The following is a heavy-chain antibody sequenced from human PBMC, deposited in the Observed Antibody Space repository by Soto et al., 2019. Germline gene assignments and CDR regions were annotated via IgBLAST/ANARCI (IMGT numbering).Heavy chain of an antibody. CDR2: IIPIFGTA. V-gene: IGHV1-69*06. D-gene: IGHD1-1*01. CDR1: GGTFSSYA. Sequence: SVKVSCKASGGTFSSYAISWVRQAPGHWLEWMGGIIPIFGTANYAQKFQGRVTITADKSTSTAYIPLSSLSSEDTAVYYCARNDWDFYYGMDVWGQGPTVTVS. J-gene: IGHJ6*02. CDR3: ARNDWDFYYGMDV.